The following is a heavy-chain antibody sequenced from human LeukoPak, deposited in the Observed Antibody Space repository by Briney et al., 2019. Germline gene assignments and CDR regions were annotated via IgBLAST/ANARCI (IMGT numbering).Heavy chain of an antibody. CDR1: VGTFRSYA. V-gene: IGHV1-69*04. D-gene: IGHD5-24*01. CDR3: ARDRKMATIYYYYGMDV. J-gene: IGHJ6*02. Sequence: SVKVSYKASVGTFRSYAISWVRQAPAQGLEWVGRIIPILGIANYAQKFQGRVTITADKSTSTAYMELSSLRSEDTAVYYWARDRKMATIYYYYGMDVWGQGTTVTVSS. CDR2: IIPILGIA.